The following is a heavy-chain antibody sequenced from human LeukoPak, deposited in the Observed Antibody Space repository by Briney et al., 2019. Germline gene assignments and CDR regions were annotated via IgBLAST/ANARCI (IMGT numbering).Heavy chain of an antibody. J-gene: IGHJ6*02. CDR2: IHPGSSDT. CDR1: GYSFTSYW. Sequence: GESLKISCKGSGYSFTSYWIAWVRQMPGKGLEWMGIIHPGSSDTRYSPSFQGQVTISADKSISTAYLQWSSLKASDTAMYYCARRESSSWSHYYYYYGMGVWGQGTTVTVSS. V-gene: IGHV5-51*01. CDR3: ARRESSSWSHYYYYYGMGV. D-gene: IGHD6-13*01.